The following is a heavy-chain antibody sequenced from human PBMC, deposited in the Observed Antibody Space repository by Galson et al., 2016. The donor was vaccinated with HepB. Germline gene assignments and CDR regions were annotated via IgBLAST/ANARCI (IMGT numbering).Heavy chain of an antibody. CDR2: MDTTTYKT. CDR1: GYTFTNHY. CDR3: ARGHWNARDAFDV. V-gene: IGHV1-8*01. Sequence: SVKVSCKASGYTFTNHYIHWVRQATGHGPEWMGWMDTTTYKTGYAQKFQGRFTMTKNTSLGTAYMELSSLRSGDTAVYYCARGHWNARDAFDVWGQGTMVTVSS. J-gene: IGHJ3*01. D-gene: IGHD1-1*01.